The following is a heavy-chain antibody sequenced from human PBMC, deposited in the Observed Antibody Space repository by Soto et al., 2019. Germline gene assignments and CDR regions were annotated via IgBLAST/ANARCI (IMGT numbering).Heavy chain of an antibody. Sequence: ASVKVSCKASGYTFTSYDINWVRQATGQGLEWMGWMNPNSGNTGYAQKFQGRVTMTRNTSISTAYMELSSLRSEDTAVYYCATNTPPGGFYDYIWGSYRYFNYMDVWGKGTTVTVSS. D-gene: IGHD3-16*02. CDR1: GYTFTSYD. J-gene: IGHJ6*03. CDR2: MNPNSGNT. CDR3: ATNTPPGGFYDYIWGSYRYFNYMDV. V-gene: IGHV1-8*01.